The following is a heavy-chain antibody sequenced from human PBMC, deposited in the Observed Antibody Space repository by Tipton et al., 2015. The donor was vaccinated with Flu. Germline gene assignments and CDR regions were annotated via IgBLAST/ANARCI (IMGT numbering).Heavy chain of an antibody. V-gene: IGHV3-23*01. CDR2: ISGSGGST. J-gene: IGHJ3*02. CDR3: AKFPWWELLEDPGNGHDAFDI. D-gene: IGHD1-26*01. CDR1: GFTFSSYA. Sequence: SLRLSCAASGFTFSSYAMSWVRQAPGKGLEWVSAISGSGGSTYYADSVKGRFTISRDNSKNTLYLQMNSLRAEDTAVYYCAKFPWWELLEDPGNGHDAFDIWGQVTMVTVSS.